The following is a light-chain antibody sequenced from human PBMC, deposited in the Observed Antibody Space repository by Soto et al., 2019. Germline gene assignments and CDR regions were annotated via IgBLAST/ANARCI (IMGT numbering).Light chain of an antibody. V-gene: IGKV3-11*01. Sequence: EIVLTQSPATLSLSPGERATLSCRASQSVSSYLAWYQQKPGKAPRLLIYDASNKATGIPARFSGSGSGTDFTLTISSLEPEDFAVYYYQQRSNWPPLTFGGGTKVEIK. CDR1: QSVSSY. J-gene: IGKJ4*01. CDR3: QQRSNWPPLT. CDR2: DAS.